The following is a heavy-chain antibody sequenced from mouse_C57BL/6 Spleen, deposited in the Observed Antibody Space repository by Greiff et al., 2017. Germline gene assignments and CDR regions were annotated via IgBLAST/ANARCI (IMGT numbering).Heavy chain of an antibody. CDR1: GYTFTDYN. CDR3: ARSIRYGNHWYFDV. CDR2: INPNNGGT. Sequence: VQLQQSGPELVKPGASVKIPCKASGYTFTDYNMDWVKQSHGKSLEWIGDINPNNGGTIYNQKFKGKATLTVDKSSSTAYMELRSLTSEDTAVYYCARSIRYGNHWYFDVWGTGTTVTVSS. V-gene: IGHV1-18*01. D-gene: IGHD2-10*02. J-gene: IGHJ1*03.